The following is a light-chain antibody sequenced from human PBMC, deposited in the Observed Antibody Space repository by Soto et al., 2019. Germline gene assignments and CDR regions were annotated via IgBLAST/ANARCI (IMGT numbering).Light chain of an antibody. J-gene: IGKJ4*01. CDR1: LTISNNY. Sequence: EIVLTQSPGTLSLSPGEGATLSCRASLTISNNYLAWYQQKPGQAPRLLIYDASSRATGIPDRFSGGGSGTDFTLTISRLEPEDFAVYYCQQFSSYPLTFGGGTKVDIK. V-gene: IGKV3-20*01. CDR2: DAS. CDR3: QQFSSYPLT.